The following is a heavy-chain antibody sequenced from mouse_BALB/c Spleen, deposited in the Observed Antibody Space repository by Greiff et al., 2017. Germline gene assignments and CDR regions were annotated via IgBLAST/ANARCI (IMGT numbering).Heavy chain of an antibody. D-gene: IGHD1-1*01. CDR3: ARRHYYGSSPYAMDY. V-gene: IGHV1-7*01. CDR2: INPSTGYT. J-gene: IGHJ4*01. CDR1: GYTFTSYW. Sequence: QVQLKESGAELAKPGASVKMSCKASGYTFTSYWMHWVKQRPGQGLEWIGYINPSTGYTEYNQKFKDKATLTADKSSSTAYMQLSSLTSEDSAVYYCARRHYYGSSPYAMDYWGQGTSVTVSS.